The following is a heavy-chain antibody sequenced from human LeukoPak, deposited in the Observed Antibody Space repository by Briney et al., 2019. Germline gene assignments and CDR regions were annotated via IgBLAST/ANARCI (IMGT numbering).Heavy chain of an antibody. J-gene: IGHJ3*02. CDR1: GGTFSSYA. V-gene: IGHV1-69*04. CDR3: AREYSSSKGAFDI. D-gene: IGHD6-6*01. CDR2: IIPILGIA. Sequence: SVKVSCKASGGTFSSYAISWVRQAPGQGLEWMGRIIPILGIANYAQKFQGRVTITADKSTSTAYMELSSLRSEDTAVYYCAREYSSSKGAFDIWGQGTMVTVSS.